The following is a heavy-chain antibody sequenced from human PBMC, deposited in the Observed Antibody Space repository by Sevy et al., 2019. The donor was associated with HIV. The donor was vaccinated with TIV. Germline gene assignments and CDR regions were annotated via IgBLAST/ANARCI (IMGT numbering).Heavy chain of an antibody. D-gene: IGHD3-22*01. CDR1: GYTFTRYG. CDR2: TSAYNGNT. Sequence: ASVKVSCKASGYTFTRYGITWVRQAPGQGLEWMGWTSAYNGNTNYAQKVQGRVTMTTDMSTSTAYMELRSLKSDDTAMYYCARDRNNYDSRGYPKGMDVWGQGTTVTVSS. J-gene: IGHJ6*02. V-gene: IGHV1-18*01. CDR3: ARDRNNYDSRGYPKGMDV.